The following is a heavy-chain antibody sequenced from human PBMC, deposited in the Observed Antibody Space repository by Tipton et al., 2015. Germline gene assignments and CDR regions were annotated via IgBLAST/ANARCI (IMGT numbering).Heavy chain of an antibody. J-gene: IGHJ4*02. CDR2: IQYSGGT. CDR3: ARARGRHGGLFDS. CDR1: SDSINKYY. D-gene: IGHD4-23*01. V-gene: IGHV4-59*01. Sequence: LSLTCTVSSDSINKYYWSWIRQPPGKELQWIRYIQYSGGTNYNPSLESRVSMSVDTSKTQFSLEMRSVTATDTAVYYCARARGRHGGLFDSWGQGTLVTVSS.